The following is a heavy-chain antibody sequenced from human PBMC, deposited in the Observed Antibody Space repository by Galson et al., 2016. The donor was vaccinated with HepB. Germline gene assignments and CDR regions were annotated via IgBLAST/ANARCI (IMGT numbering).Heavy chain of an antibody. V-gene: IGHV3-48*02. Sequence: SLRLSCAASGITFSNYGMHWVRQAPGKGLEWISYISSSSNSMYYADSVKGRFTISRDNAKNSLYLQMNSLRDEDTAVYYCVKGAGTIDYWGQGTLVTVSS. CDR1: GITFSNYG. J-gene: IGHJ4*02. D-gene: IGHD6-19*01. CDR3: VKGAGTIDY. CDR2: ISSSSNSM.